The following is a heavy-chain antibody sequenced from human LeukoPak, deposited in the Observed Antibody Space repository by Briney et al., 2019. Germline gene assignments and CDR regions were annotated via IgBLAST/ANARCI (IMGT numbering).Heavy chain of an antibody. CDR2: ISSSGSTI. J-gene: IGHJ4*02. CDR1: GFTFSDYY. D-gene: IGHD6-19*01. Sequence: PGGSLRLSCAASGFTFSDYYMSWIRQAPGKGLEWVSYISSSGSTIYYADSVKGRFTISRDNAKNSLYLQMNSLRAEDTAVYYCASFMGRGSSGWLEPFDYWGQGTLVTVSS. CDR3: ASFMGRGSSGWLEPFDY. V-gene: IGHV3-11*01.